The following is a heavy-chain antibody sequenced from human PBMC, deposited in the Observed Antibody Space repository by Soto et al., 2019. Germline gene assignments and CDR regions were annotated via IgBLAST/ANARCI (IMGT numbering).Heavy chain of an antibody. Sequence: SETLSLTCTVSGYSISSGYYWGWIRQPPGKGLEWIGSIYHSGSTYYNPSLKSRITISVDTSKNQFSLKLSFVTAADTAVYYCARCQITTGVAFDYWGQGTLVTVSS. CDR2: IYHSGST. D-gene: IGHD3-16*01. V-gene: IGHV4-38-2*02. J-gene: IGHJ4*02. CDR3: ARCQITTGVAFDY. CDR1: GYSISSGYY.